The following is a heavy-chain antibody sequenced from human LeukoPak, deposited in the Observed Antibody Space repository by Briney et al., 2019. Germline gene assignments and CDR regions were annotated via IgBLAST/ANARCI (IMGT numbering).Heavy chain of an antibody. CDR3: ARGLVPAAEGVVVVGAVLGY. Sequence: PGGSLRLSCAASGFTFDDYAMHWVRQAPGKGLEWVSGISWNSGSIGYADSVKGRFTISRDNAKNSLYLQMNSLRAEDTAVYYCARGLVPAAEGVVVVGAVLGYWGQGTLVTVSS. J-gene: IGHJ4*02. V-gene: IGHV3-9*01. CDR1: GFTFDDYA. D-gene: IGHD2-2*01. CDR2: ISWNSGSI.